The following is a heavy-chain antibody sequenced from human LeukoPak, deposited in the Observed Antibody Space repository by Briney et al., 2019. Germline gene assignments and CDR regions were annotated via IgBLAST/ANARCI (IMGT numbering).Heavy chain of an antibody. CDR3: ARAPYCGGDCSFDY. V-gene: IGHV4-59*01. Sequence: SETLSLTCTVSGGSISSYYWSWIRQPPGKGLEWIGYIYYSGSTNYNPSLKSRVTISVDTSKNQFSLKLSSVTAADTAVYYCARAPYCGGDCSFDYWGQGTLVTVSS. J-gene: IGHJ4*02. D-gene: IGHD2-21*01. CDR1: GGSISSYY. CDR2: IYYSGST.